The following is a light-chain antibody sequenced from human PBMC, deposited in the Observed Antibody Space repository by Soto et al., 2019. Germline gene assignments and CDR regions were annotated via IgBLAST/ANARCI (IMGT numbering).Light chain of an antibody. V-gene: IGKV1-5*03. Sequence: DIQMTQSPSTLSASVGDRLTITCRASQSISSWLAWYQQKPGKAPKLLIYKASSLESGVPSRLSGSGSGTEFTLTIRSLQPDDVATYYCQQYNSYWTFGQGTKVDIK. CDR2: KAS. CDR1: QSISSW. J-gene: IGKJ1*01. CDR3: QQYNSYWT.